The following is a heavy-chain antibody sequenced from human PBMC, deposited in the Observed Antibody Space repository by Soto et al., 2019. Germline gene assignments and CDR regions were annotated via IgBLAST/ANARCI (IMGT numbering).Heavy chain of an antibody. V-gene: IGHV3-30-3*01. CDR2: ISFDGNNK. CDR1: GFSFSNSA. D-gene: IGHD6-19*01. J-gene: IGHJ4*02. CDR3: AREYSSGWFDY. Sequence: GGSLRLSCAASGFSFSNSAMRWVRQAPGKGLEWVAGISFDGNNKYYADSVKGRFTISRDNSKNTLYLQMNSLRAEDTAVYYCAREYSSGWFDYWGQGTLVTVSS.